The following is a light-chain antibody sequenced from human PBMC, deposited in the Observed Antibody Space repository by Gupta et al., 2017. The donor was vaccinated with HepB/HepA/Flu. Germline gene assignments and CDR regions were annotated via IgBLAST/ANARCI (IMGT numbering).Light chain of an antibody. CDR2: VNNDGTH. CDR1: SDHSSFA. Sequence: QLVLTQSPSASASLGTSVKLTCTLSSDHSSFAIAWHQQQPEKGPRFLMKVNNDGTHNKGDGIPDRFSGSRSGAARYLTISSLQSEDESYYYCQNWGTGIRVFGGGTKLTVL. CDR3: QNWGTGIRV. V-gene: IGLV4-69*01. J-gene: IGLJ3*02.